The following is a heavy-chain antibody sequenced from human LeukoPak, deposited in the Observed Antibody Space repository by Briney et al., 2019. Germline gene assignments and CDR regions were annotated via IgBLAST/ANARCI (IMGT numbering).Heavy chain of an antibody. D-gene: IGHD5-24*01. Sequence: GASVKVSCKASGYTFTSYAMNWVRQAPGQGLEWMGWINTNTGNPTYAQGFTGRFVFPLDTSVSTAYLQISSLKAEDTAVYYCARDSSRVSDGYNSFGDYWGQGTLVTVSS. J-gene: IGHJ4*02. CDR2: INTNTGNP. CDR3: ARDSSRVSDGYNSFGDY. CDR1: GYTFTSYA. V-gene: IGHV7-4-1*02.